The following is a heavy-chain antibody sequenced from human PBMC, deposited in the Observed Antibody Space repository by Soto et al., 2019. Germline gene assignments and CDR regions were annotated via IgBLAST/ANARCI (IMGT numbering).Heavy chain of an antibody. Sequence: EVQLVESGGGLVKPGGSLRLSCAASGFTFSSYSMNWVRQAPGKGLEWVSSISSSSSYIYYADSVKGRFTISRDNAKNSLDLQMNSLRAEDTAVYYCARVHLERSRYYYYGMDVWGQGTTVTVSS. CDR3: ARVHLERSRYYYYGMDV. CDR1: GFTFSSYS. V-gene: IGHV3-21*01. J-gene: IGHJ6*02. D-gene: IGHD3-3*01. CDR2: ISSSSSYI.